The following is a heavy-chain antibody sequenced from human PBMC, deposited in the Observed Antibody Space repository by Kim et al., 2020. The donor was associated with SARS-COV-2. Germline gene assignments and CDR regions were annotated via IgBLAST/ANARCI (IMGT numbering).Heavy chain of an antibody. CDR3: ARHHLATSGYSYLYYYHGMDV. Sequence: SETLSLTCTVSGGSISSYFWNWLRQPPGKGLEWIGCIYYSGSTKYTPSLKSRVTISVDTSKNQFSLKLSSVTAADTAVYYCARHHLATSGYSYLYYYHGMDVWGQGTTVTVSS. V-gene: IGHV4-59*08. D-gene: IGHD3-3*01. CDR1: GGSISSYF. CDR2: IYYSGST. J-gene: IGHJ6*02.